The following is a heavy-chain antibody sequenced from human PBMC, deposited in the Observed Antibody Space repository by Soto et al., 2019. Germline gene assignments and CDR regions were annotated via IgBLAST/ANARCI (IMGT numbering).Heavy chain of an antibody. CDR2: ISGSSSPI. V-gene: IGHV3-48*01. J-gene: IGHJ3*02. CDR3: VRDLDWSFEI. Sequence: GGSLRLSCAASGFTFSVFSMNWVRQAPGKGLEWISYISGSSSPIRYADSVEGRFTVSRDNARRSLYLQMDSLRAEDTALYYCVRDLDWSFEIWGKGSMVTVAS. CDR1: GFTFSVFS. D-gene: IGHD3-9*01.